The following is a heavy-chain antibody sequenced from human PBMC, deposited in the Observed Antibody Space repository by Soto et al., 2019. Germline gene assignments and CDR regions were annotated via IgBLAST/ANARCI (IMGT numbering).Heavy chain of an antibody. CDR1: GYSISSGYY. CDR3: ARDLPDCSTSCYTKYNWFDP. D-gene: IGHD2-2*02. Sequence: SETLSLTCAVSGYSISSGYYWGWIRQPPGKGLEWIGSIYHSGSTYYNPSLKSRVTISVDTSKNQFSLKLSSVTTADTAVYYCARDLPDCSTSCYTKYNWFDPWGQGTLVTVSS. CDR2: IYHSGST. V-gene: IGHV4-38-2*02. J-gene: IGHJ5*02.